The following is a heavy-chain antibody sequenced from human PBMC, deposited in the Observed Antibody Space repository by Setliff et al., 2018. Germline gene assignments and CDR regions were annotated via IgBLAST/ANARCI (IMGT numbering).Heavy chain of an antibody. D-gene: IGHD6-13*01. CDR3: AKRGDSSSWLEY. CDR2: MNSDGNSI. J-gene: IGHJ4*02. CDR1: GFTFSDYW. V-gene: IGHV3-74*01. Sequence: GGSLRLSCVVSGFTFSDYWMHWVRQAPGEGLVCVSRMNSDGNSIFYADSVRGRFTISRDHSKNTLYLQMNSLRAEDTAVYYCAKRGDSSSWLEYWGQGTLVTVSS.